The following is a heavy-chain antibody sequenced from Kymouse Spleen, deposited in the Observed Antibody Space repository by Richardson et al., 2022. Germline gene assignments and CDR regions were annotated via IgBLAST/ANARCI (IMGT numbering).Heavy chain of an antibody. CDR1: GGSFSGYY. CDR2: INHSGST. Sequence: QVQLQQWGAGLLKPSETLSLTCAVYGGSFSGYYWSWIRQPPGKGLEWIGEINHSGSTNYNPSLKSRVTISVDTSKNQFSLKLSSVTAADTAVYYCARGTTGTTRNWFDPWGQGTLVTVSS. D-gene: IGHD1-1*01. CDR3: ARGTTGTTRNWFDP. V-gene: IGHV4-34*01. J-gene: IGHJ5*02.